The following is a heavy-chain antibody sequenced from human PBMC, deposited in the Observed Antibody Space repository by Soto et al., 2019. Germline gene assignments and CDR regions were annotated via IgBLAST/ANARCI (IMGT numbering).Heavy chain of an antibody. CDR2: IYYSGST. V-gene: IGHV4-30-4*01. CDR1: GGSISSGDYY. J-gene: IGHJ6*02. CDR3: ARKLPIWFGELTSSPSTGIDT. D-gene: IGHD3-10*01. Sequence: TSETLSLTCTVSGGSISSGDYYWSWIRQPPGKGLEWIGYIYYSGSTYYNPSLKSRVTISVDTSKNQFSLKLSSVTAADTAVYYCARKLPIWFGELTSSPSTGIDTWGQGTTLTISS.